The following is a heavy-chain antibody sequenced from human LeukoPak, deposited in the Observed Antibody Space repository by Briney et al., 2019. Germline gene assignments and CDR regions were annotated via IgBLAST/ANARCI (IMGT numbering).Heavy chain of an antibody. CDR2: ISGSGGRT. Sequence: GGSLRLSCAASGFTFSSYDMTWVRQAPGKGLEWVSTISGSGGRTYYADSVKGRFTISRDNSKNTLYVQMNSLRGEDTAVYYCAKDYYGMDVWGQGTTVTVPS. CDR1: GFTFSSYD. J-gene: IGHJ6*02. V-gene: IGHV3-23*01. CDR3: AKDYYGMDV.